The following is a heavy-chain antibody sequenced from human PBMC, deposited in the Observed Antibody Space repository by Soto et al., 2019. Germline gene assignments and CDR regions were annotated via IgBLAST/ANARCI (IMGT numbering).Heavy chain of an antibody. V-gene: IGHV4-34*01. D-gene: IGHD3-9*01. CDR1: GGSFSGYY. J-gene: IGHJ4*02. Sequence: SETLSLTCAVYGGSFSGYYWSWIRQPPGKGLEWIGEINHSGSTNYNPSLKSRVTISVDTSKNQFSLKLSSVTAADTAVYYCARELRYFDWLPTYFDYWGQGTLVTVSS. CDR2: INHSGST. CDR3: ARELRYFDWLPTYFDY.